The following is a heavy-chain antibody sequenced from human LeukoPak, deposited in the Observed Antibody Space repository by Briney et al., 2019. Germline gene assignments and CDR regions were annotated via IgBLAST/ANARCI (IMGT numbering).Heavy chain of an antibody. D-gene: IGHD3-22*01. CDR3: ARDPEYYYDSSGPEYYFDY. CDR2: INHSGST. J-gene: IGHJ4*02. V-gene: IGHV4-34*01. Sequence: SETLSLTCAVYGGSFSGYYWSWIRQPPGKGLEWIGEINHSGSTNYNPSLKSRVTISVDTSKNQFSLKLSSVTAADTAVYYCARDPEYYYDSSGPEYYFDYWGQGTLVTVSS. CDR1: GGSFSGYY.